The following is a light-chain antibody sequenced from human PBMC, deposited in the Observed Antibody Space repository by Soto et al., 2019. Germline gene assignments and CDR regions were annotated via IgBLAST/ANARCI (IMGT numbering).Light chain of an antibody. J-gene: IGLJ2*01. CDR3: VAWDDTRSGVV. V-gene: IGLV1-47*01. CDR1: ISNIQNNY. CDR2: KNS. Sequence: QSVLTQSPSASATPGQRVVISCSGSISNIQNNYVNWYQQLPGTAPKLLIYKNSQRPSGVPDRFSGSKSGTSASLAISGLRSEDEADYFCVAWDDTRSGVVFGGGTKLTVL.